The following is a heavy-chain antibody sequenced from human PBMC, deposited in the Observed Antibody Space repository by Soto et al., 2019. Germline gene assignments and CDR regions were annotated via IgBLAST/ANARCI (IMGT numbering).Heavy chain of an antibody. CDR3: ARLRAPDHPHFDY. Sequence: SETLSLTCTVSGGSISSYYWSWIRQPPGKGLEWIGYIYYSGSTNYNPSLKSRVTISVDTSKNQFSLKLSSVTAADTAVYYCARLRAPDHPHFDYWGQGTLVTVSS. J-gene: IGHJ4*02. CDR2: IYYSGST. V-gene: IGHV4-59*08. CDR1: GGSISSYY.